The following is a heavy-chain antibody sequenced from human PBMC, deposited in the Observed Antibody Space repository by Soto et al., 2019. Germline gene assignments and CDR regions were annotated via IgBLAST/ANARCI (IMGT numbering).Heavy chain of an antibody. CDR2: ISGSGGST. D-gene: IGHD2-15*01. J-gene: IGHJ5*02. CDR3: AKDIVVVVAATTEYNWFDP. V-gene: IGHV3-23*01. CDR1: GFTFSSYA. Sequence: EVQLLESGGGFVQPGGSLRLSCAASGFTFSSYAMSWVRQAPGKGLEWVSSISGSGGSTYYTDSVKGRFTISRDNSKTTLYLQMNSLRAEDTAVYYCAKDIVVVVAATTEYNWFDPWGQGTLVTVSS.